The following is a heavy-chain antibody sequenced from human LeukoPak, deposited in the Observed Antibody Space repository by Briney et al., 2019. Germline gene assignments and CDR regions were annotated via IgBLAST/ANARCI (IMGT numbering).Heavy chain of an antibody. V-gene: IGHV3-21*01. J-gene: IGHJ4*02. D-gene: IGHD3-9*01. CDR1: GFTFSSYS. Sequence: GGSLRLSCAGSGFTFSSYSMNWVRQAPGKGLEWVSSISSSSSYIYYADSVKGRFTISRDNAKNSLYLQMNSLRAEDTAVYYCARADYDILTGLLSRYYFDYWGQGTLVTVSS. CDR3: ARADYDILTGLLSRYYFDY. CDR2: ISSSSSYI.